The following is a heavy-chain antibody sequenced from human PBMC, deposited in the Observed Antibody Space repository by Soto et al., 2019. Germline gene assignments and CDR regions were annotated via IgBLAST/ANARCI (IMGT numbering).Heavy chain of an antibody. Sequence: QVQLQESGPGLVKPSQTLSLTCTVSGGSISSGGYYWSWIRQHPGKGLEWIGYIYYSGSTYYNPSLNSRVTISVDTFKNQFSLKLSSVTAADTAVYYCARGYRYCSSTSCYVCWFDPWGQGTLVTVSS. CDR2: IYYSGST. CDR1: GGSISSGGYY. CDR3: ARGYRYCSSTSCYVCWFDP. J-gene: IGHJ5*02. V-gene: IGHV4-31*03. D-gene: IGHD2-2*01.